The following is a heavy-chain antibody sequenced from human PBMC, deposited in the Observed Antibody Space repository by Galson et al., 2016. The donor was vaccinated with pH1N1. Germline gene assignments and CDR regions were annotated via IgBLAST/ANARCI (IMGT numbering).Heavy chain of an antibody. CDR2: ISGSGTTI. CDR1: GFTFRNYE. D-gene: IGHD1-26*01. CDR3: ARLWELPYFDS. J-gene: IGHJ4*02. V-gene: IGHV3-48*03. Sequence: SLRLSCAASGFTFRNYEMNWVRQAPGKGLEWVSYISGSGTTIYYADSVKGRFTISRDNAKNSLYLQMNSLRAEDTAVYYCARLWELPYFDSLGQGTLVTVSS.